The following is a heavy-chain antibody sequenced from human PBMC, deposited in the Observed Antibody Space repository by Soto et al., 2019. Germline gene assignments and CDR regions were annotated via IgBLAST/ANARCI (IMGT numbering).Heavy chain of an antibody. V-gene: IGHV3-21*06. Sequence: PGGSLSLSSSASVFAFSTYTMYGVRQAPGKGLAWVSSITTLSIRNIFYAYSLKGRFTISRDNANNILYLQMNNLRVEDTAVYYCARDDPIFGAIPRMDIWGQGTTVTVSS. CDR1: VFAFSTYT. CDR3: ARDDPIFGAIPRMDI. CDR2: ITTLSIRNI. J-gene: IGHJ6*02. D-gene: IGHD3-3*01.